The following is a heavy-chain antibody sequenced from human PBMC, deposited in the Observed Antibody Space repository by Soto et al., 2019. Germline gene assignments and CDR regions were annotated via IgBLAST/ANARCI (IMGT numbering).Heavy chain of an antibody. V-gene: IGHV3-33*01. Sequence: QVQLVESGGGVVQPGRSLRLSCAASVFNFNNYGMHWVRQAPGKGLEWVAVIWNDGNGYYYANSVKRRFTISRDNSKNTLYLQMSSLRAEDTAVYYCARRQISPPTRGAASARGGMDVWGQGTTVTVSS. CDR3: ARRQISPPTRGAASARGGMDV. CDR1: VFNFNNYG. J-gene: IGHJ6*02. CDR2: IWNDGNGY. D-gene: IGHD6-13*01.